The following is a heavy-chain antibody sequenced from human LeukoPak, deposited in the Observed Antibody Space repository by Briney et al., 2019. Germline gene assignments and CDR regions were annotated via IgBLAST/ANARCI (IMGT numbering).Heavy chain of an antibody. CDR1: GYTFGSFF. D-gene: IGHD4-23*01. J-gene: IGHJ4*02. Sequence: ASVKVSCKGSGYTFGSFFMHWVRQAPGKGLEWMGWINTNTGNPTYAQGFTGRFVFSLDTSLSTAYLEISSLQAEDTAVYYCAMGGGNSGFFGYWGQGTLVTVSA. CDR3: AMGGGNSGFFGY. V-gene: IGHV7-4-1*02. CDR2: INTNTGNP.